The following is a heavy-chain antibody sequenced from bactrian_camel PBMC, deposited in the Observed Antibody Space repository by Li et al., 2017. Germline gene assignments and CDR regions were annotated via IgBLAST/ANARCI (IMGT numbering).Heavy chain of an antibody. D-gene: IGHD5*01. J-gene: IGHJ4*01. CDR1: GYISSRHC. CDR3: ATDGGIWCGLGPNGILGYNY. Sequence: VQLVESGGGSVQAGGSLRLSCTHSGYISSRHCMGWFPQAPGKAREGVAGIESDGSTSYADSVKGRFTISQDSAKNIPYLQMNSLKPEDTAMYYCATDGGIWCGLGPNGILGYNYWGQGTQVTVS. V-gene: IGHV3S42*01. CDR2: IESDGST.